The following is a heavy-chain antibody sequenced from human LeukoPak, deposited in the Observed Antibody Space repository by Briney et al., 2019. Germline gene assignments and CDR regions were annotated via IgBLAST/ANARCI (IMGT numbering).Heavy chain of an antibody. J-gene: IGHJ4*02. CDR1: GFTFSSYS. Sequence: GGSLRLSCAASGFTFSSYSMNWVRQAPGKGLEWVSSISSSSSYIYYADSVKGRFTISRDNAKNSLYLQMNSLRAEDTAVYYCARYPRRYCSGGSCYGDYWGQGTLVTVSS. D-gene: IGHD2-15*01. CDR2: ISSSSSYI. CDR3: ARYPRRYCSGGSCYGDY. V-gene: IGHV3-21*01.